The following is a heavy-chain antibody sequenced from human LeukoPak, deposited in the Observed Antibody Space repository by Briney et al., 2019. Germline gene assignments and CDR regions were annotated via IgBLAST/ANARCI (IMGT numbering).Heavy chain of an antibody. D-gene: IGHD3-9*01. CDR1: GFTFSSYW. J-gene: IGHJ6*02. V-gene: IGHV3-74*01. CDR3: TRDLMDYNVSTGLHHYYMDV. Sequence: GGSLRLSCVASGFTFSSYWMHWVRQDPRKGLVWVSRINGDGRNINYADSVRGRFTISRDNAKNTLYLQMNTLRVDDTAVYYCTRDLMDYNVSTGLHHYYMDVWGQGTTVTVSS. CDR2: INGDGRNI.